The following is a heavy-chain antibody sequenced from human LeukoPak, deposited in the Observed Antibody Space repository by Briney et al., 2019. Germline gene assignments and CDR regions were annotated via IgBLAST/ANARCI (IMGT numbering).Heavy chain of an antibody. CDR2: TYYSGST. CDR3: ARGPRYYYDSSGYPHFDY. D-gene: IGHD3-22*01. J-gene: IGHJ4*02. V-gene: IGHV4-31*03. Sequence: SHTLSLTCTVSGGSISSGGYYWSWIRQHPGKGLEWIGYTYYSGSTYHNPSLKSRVTISVDTSKNQFSLKLSSVTAADTAVYYCARGPRYYYDSSGYPHFDYWGQGTLVTVSS. CDR1: GGSISSGGYY.